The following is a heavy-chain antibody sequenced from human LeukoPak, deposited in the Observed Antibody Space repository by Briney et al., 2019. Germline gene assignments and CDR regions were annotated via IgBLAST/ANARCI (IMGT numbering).Heavy chain of an antibody. D-gene: IGHD3-16*01. V-gene: IGHV4-59*01. Sequence: SETLSLTCTVSGGSISSYYWSWIRQPPGKGLEWIGYIYYSGGTNYNPSLKSRVTISVDTSKNQFSLKLSSVTAADTAMYYCGRVGLQFQNFDYWGQGTPVTVSS. CDR3: GRVGLQFQNFDY. CDR2: IYYSGGT. J-gene: IGHJ4*02. CDR1: GGSISSYY.